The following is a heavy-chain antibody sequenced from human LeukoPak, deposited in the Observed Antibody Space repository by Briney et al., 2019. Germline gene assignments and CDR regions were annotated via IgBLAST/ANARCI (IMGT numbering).Heavy chain of an antibody. J-gene: IGHJ5*02. CDR3: ARSGQLWSNNWFDP. Sequence: SETLSLTCTVSGVSISSYYWSWIRQPPGKGLEWIGYIYYSGSTNYNPSLKSRVTISVDTSKNQFSLKLSSVTAADTAVYYCARSGQLWSNNWFDPWGQGTLVTVSS. D-gene: IGHD5-18*01. CDR1: GVSISSYY. V-gene: IGHV4-59*01. CDR2: IYYSGST.